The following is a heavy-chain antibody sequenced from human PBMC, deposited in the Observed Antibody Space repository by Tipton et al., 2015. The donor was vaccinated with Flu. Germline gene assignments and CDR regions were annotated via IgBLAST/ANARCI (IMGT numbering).Heavy chain of an antibody. CDR3: AGRAPAGDFDY. CDR2: IYYSGST. Sequence: TLSLTCTVSGGSISSYYWSWIRQPPGKGLEWIGYIYYSGSTSYNPSLKSRVTISVDTSKNQFSLKLSSVTAADTAVYCCAGRAPAGDFDYWGQGTLVTVSS. J-gene: IGHJ4*02. D-gene: IGHD5-24*01. CDR1: GGSISSYY. V-gene: IGHV4-59*08.